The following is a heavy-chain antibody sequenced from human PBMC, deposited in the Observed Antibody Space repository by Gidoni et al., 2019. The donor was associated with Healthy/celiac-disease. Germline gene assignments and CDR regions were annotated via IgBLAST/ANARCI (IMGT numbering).Heavy chain of an antibody. CDR2: IIPILGIA. CDR1: GGTFSSYT. CDR3: ATAHGSGSYLRNFDY. D-gene: IGHD3-10*01. Sequence: QVQLVQSGAEVKKPGSSVKVSCKASGGTFSSYTISWVRQSPGQGLEWMGRIIPILGIANYEQKFKGRVTITADKSTSTAYMELSSLRSEDTAVYYCATAHGSGSYLRNFDYWGQGTLVTVSS. J-gene: IGHJ4*02. V-gene: IGHV1-69*02.